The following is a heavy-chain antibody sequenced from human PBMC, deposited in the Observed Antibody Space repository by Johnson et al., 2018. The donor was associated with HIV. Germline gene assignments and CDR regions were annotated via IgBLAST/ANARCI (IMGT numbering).Heavy chain of an antibody. CDR2: IKQDGSER. J-gene: IGHJ3*02. D-gene: IGHD3-16*01. V-gene: IGHV3-7*03. CDR3: ARGRGALDI. Sequence: VQLLESGGGLVQPGGSLRLSCAASGFSFGNYWMTWVRQAPGKGLEWVANIKQDGSERYYVDSVEGRFAISRDNAKNSLQLQMDSLRAEDTAIYFCARGRGALDIWGQGTMVIVSS. CDR1: GFSFGNYW.